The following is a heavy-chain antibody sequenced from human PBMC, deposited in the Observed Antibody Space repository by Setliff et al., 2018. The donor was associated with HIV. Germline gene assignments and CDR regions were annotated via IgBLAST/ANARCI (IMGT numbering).Heavy chain of an antibody. CDR2: INWNGGST. CDR3: ASARIPTGGTSTSFDY. V-gene: IGHV3-20*04. Sequence: LRLSCAASGFYFNDYGMSWVRQAPGKGLEWVSGINWNGGSTGYADSVKGRFTISRDNSKNTLYLQVNSLRPEDTAVYYCASARIPTGGTSTSFDYWGQGTLVTVSS. J-gene: IGHJ4*02. D-gene: IGHD2-15*01. CDR1: GFYFNDYG.